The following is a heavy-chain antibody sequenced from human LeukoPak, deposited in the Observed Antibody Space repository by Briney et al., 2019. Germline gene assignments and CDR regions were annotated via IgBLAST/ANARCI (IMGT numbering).Heavy chain of an antibody. V-gene: IGHV4-39*01. Sequence: PSETLSLTCTVSGGSISSSSYYWGWIRQPPGKGLEWIGSIYYSGSTYYNPSLKSRVTISVDMSKNQFSLKLTSVTAADTAVYYCARRGSSWYYCFDYWGQGTLVTVSS. D-gene: IGHD6-13*01. CDR3: ARRGSSWYYCFDY. J-gene: IGHJ4*02. CDR1: GGSISSSSYY. CDR2: IYYSGST.